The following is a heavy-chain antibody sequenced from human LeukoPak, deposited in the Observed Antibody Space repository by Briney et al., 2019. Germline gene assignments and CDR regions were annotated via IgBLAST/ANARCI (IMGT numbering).Heavy chain of an antibody. CDR1: GGSISSYY. Sequence: SETLSLTCTVSGGSISSYYWSWIRQPPGKGLEWIGYIYYSGSTYYNPSLKSRVTISVDTSKNQFSLKLSSVTAVDTAVYYCAGGWFRDAFDIWGQGTTVTVSS. V-gene: IGHV4-59*08. CDR3: AGGWFRDAFDI. CDR2: IYYSGST. D-gene: IGHD2-15*01. J-gene: IGHJ3*02.